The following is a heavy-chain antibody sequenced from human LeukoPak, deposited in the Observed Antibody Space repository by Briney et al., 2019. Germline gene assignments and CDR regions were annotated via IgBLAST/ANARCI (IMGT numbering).Heavy chain of an antibody. Sequence: SETLSLTCTVSGGSVSSYYWSWIRQPPGKGLEWIGYIYYSGSTNYNPSLKSRVTISVDTSKNQFSLKLSSVTAADTAVYYCARGWGYFDYWGQGTLVTVSS. V-gene: IGHV4-59*02. D-gene: IGHD3-16*01. CDR2: IYYSGST. J-gene: IGHJ4*02. CDR1: GGSVSSYY. CDR3: ARGWGYFDY.